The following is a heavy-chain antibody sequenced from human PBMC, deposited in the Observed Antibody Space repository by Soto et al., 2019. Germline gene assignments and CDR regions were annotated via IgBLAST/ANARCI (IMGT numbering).Heavy chain of an antibody. Sequence: QVQPQESGPGLVKPSDTLSLTCAVSGGSINSVNWWSWVRQSPGKGLEWIGEMHPGGSTNYNPSLQRRVTVSMDTSRNQFSLRMSSVTAADTAVYFCARHGHNIYGFDVWGRGTTVTVSS. J-gene: IGHJ6*01. D-gene: IGHD1-1*01. CDR2: MHPGGST. V-gene: IGHV4-4*02. CDR3: ARHGHNIYGFDV. CDR1: GGSINSVNW.